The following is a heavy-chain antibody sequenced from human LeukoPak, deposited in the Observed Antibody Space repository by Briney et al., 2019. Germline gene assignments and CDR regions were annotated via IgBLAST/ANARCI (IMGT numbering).Heavy chain of an antibody. J-gene: IGHJ5*02. Sequence: GGSLRLSCTASGFTFGDYAMSWVRQAPGKGLEWVGFIRSKAYGGTPEYAASVKGRSTISRANSKSIAYLKMNSLKTKDTAVYSWTRGFWHWFDPWGQGTLVTVSS. CDR1: GFTFGDYA. CDR3: TRGFWHWFDP. D-gene: IGHD3-3*01. V-gene: IGHV3-49*04. CDR2: IRSKAYGGTP.